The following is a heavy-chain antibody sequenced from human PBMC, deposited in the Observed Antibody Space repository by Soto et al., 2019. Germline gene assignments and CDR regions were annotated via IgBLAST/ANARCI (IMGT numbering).Heavy chain of an antibody. D-gene: IGHD2-15*01. Sequence: PGGSLRLSCAASGFTFSAYSMKWVRQAPGKGREWVADITTSSSFRFYEDSVKGRFTISSDDAKNSLYLQMNRLRAEDTGVYYCARDLGVELATLTLDYWGQGTLVTVSS. V-gene: IGHV3-21*01. CDR2: ITTSSSFR. CDR1: GFTFSAYS. CDR3: ARDLGVELATLTLDY. J-gene: IGHJ4*02.